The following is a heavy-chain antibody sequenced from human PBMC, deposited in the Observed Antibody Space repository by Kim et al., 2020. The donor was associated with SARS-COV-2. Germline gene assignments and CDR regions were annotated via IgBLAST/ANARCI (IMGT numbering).Heavy chain of an antibody. D-gene: IGHD3-16*01. CDR3: ITYFTVMTSGIDP. CDR1: GFIFSNAW. V-gene: IGHV3-15*01. Sequence: GGSLRLSCTASGFIFSNAWMSWVRQAPGKGLEWVGRIKSNADGETADYAAPVTGRFTISRDDSKSTLYLQMNSLKSEDTAVYYCITYFTVMTSGIDPWGPGTQLSVSS. J-gene: IGHJ5*02. CDR2: IKSNADGETA.